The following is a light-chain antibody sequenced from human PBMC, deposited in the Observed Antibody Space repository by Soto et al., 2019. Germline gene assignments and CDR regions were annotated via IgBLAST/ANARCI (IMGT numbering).Light chain of an antibody. CDR3: QHYGYPQWT. V-gene: IGKV3-20*01. CDR2: GVS. Sequence: EIVLTQSPGTLSLSPGERATLSCRASQSGSDSYLAWYQQKPGQPPRLXIYGVSSRGYGIPDRFSGSGSGTDFTLTISRLEPEDFAVYYCQHYGYPQWTFGQGTKVDIK. CDR1: QSGSDSY. J-gene: IGKJ1*01.